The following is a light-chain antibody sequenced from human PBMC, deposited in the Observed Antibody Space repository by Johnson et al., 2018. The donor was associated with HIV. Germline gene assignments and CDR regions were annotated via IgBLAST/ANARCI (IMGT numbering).Light chain of an antibody. CDR3: GTWESSLSALYV. Sequence: QSVLTQPPSVSAAPGQKVTISCSGRSSTIGNNYVSWYQQFPGTAPKLLIYETNKRPSGIPDRFSGSKSGTSATLGITGLQTGDEADYYFGTWESSLSALYVFGTGTKVAVL. CDR1: SSTIGNNY. J-gene: IGLJ1*01. CDR2: ETN. V-gene: IGLV1-51*02.